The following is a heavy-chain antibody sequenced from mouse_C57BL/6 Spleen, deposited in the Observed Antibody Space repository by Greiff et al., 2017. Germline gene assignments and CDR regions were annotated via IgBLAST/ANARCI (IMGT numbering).Heavy chain of an antibody. CDR1: GYAFSSYW. V-gene: IGHV1-80*01. D-gene: IGHD1-1*01. J-gene: IGHJ1*03. Sequence: QVQLKESGAELVKPGASVKISCTASGYAFSSYWMNWVKQRPGKGLEWIGQIYPGDGDTNYNGKFKGKATLTADKSSSTAYMQLSSLTSEDSAVYFCARSSNYYGSSYGYYDVWGTGTTVTVSS. CDR2: IYPGDGDT. CDR3: ARSSNYYGSSYGYYDV.